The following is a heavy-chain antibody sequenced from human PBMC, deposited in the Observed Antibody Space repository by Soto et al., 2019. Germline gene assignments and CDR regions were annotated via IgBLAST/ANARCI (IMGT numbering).Heavy chain of an antibody. D-gene: IGHD3-3*01. V-gene: IGHV5-10-1*01. CDR1: GYSFTSYW. CDR3: ARGVITIFGAVTYGMDV. CDR2: IDPSDSYT. Sequence: GESLKISCKGSGYSFTSYWISWVRQMPGKGLEWMGRIDPSDSYTNYSPSFQGHVTISADKSISTAYLQWSSLKASDTAMYYCARGVITIFGAVTYGMDVWGQGTTVTVSS. J-gene: IGHJ6*02.